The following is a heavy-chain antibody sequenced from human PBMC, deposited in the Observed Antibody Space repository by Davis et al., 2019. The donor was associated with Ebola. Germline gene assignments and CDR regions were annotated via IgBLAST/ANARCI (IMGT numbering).Heavy chain of an antibody. V-gene: IGHV3-73*01. D-gene: IGHD4-17*01. CDR1: GFTFSGSA. CDR3: TGADYGDYGVFDY. Sequence: GESLKISCAASGFTFSGSAMHWVRQASGKGLEWVGRIRSKANSYATAYAASVKGRFTISRDDSKNTAYLQMISLKTEDTAVYYCTGADYGDYGVFDYWGQGTLVTVSS. CDR2: IRSKANSYAT. J-gene: IGHJ4*02.